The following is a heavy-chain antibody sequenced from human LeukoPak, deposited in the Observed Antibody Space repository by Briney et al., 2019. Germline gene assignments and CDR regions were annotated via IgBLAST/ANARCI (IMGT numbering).Heavy chain of an antibody. V-gene: IGHV3-30*18. CDR2: ISYDGNNK. Sequence: GGSLRLSCAASGFTFSSYGMHWVRQAPGKGLEWVAVISYDGNNKYYTDSVKGRFTISRDNSKNTLYLQMNGLRAEDTAVYYCAKEAGCSSGWFDYWGQGTLVTVTS. D-gene: IGHD6-19*01. J-gene: IGHJ4*02. CDR3: AKEAGCSSGWFDY. CDR1: GFTFSSYG.